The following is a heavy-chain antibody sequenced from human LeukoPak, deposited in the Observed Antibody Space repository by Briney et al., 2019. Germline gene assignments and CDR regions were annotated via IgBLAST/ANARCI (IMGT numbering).Heavy chain of an antibody. CDR3: AHTVPMLRGVTYYGMDV. Sequence: SGPTLVNPTQTLTLTCTFSGFSLSTSGVGVGWIRQPPGKALEWLALIYWNDDKRYSPSLKSRLTTPKPTSKNQVLLTMTNMDPVDTAPYYCAHTVPMLRGVTYYGMDVWGQGTTVTVPS. D-gene: IGHD3-10*01. CDR2: IYWNDDK. J-gene: IGHJ6*02. V-gene: IGHV2-5*01. CDR1: GFSLSTSGVG.